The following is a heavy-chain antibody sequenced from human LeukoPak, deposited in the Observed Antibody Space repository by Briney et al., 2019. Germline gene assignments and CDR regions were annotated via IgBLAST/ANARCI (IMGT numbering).Heavy chain of an antibody. D-gene: IGHD2-2*01. CDR1: GFTVSSNY. V-gene: IGHV3-66*01. CDR2: IYSGGST. CDR3: ARDSIYCSSTRCYEKPLDY. Sequence: GGSLRLSCAASGFTVSSNYMSWVRQAPGKGLEWVSVIYSGGSTYYADSVKGRFTISRDNSKNTLYLQMNSLRAEDTAVYYCARDSIYCSSTRCYEKPLDYWGQGTLVTISS. J-gene: IGHJ4*02.